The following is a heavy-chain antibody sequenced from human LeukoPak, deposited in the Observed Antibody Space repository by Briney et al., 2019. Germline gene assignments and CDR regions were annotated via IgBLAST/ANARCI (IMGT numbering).Heavy chain of an antibody. V-gene: IGHV3-13*01. CDR2: IGTAGDT. CDR1: GFTFSSYD. Sequence: QPGGSLRLSCAASGFTFSSYDMHWVRQATGKGLEWVSAIGTAGDTYYPGSVKGRFTISRDNSKNTLYLQMNSLRAEDTAVYYCATSAMGYSYGYAFDIWGQGTMVTVPS. J-gene: IGHJ3*02. D-gene: IGHD5-18*01. CDR3: ATSAMGYSYGYAFDI.